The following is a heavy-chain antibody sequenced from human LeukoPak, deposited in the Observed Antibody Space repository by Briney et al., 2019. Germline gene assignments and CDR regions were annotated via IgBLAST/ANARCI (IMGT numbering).Heavy chain of an antibody. CDR2: IYYSGST. CDR1: GGSISSSNYY. V-gene: IGHV4-61*05. CDR3: ARLRPVAGYDAFDI. J-gene: IGHJ3*02. Sequence: SETLSLTCTVSGGSISSSNYYWSWIRQPPGKGLEWIGYIYYSGSTNYNPSLKSRVTMSVDTSKNQFSLKLTSVTAADTAVYYCARLRPVAGYDAFDIWGHGTMVTVSS. D-gene: IGHD6-19*01.